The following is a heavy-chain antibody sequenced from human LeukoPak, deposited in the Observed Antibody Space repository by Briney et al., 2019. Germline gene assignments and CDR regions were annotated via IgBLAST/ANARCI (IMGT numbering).Heavy chain of an antibody. V-gene: IGHV1-2*02. Sequence: VKVSCKASXYTFTGYYMHWVRQAPGQGLEWMGWINPNSGGTNYAQKFQGRVTMTRDTSISTAYMELSRLRSDDTAVYYCARDQVVVAATAFDPWGQGTLVTVSS. CDR1: XYTFTGYY. CDR3: ARDQVVVAATAFDP. D-gene: IGHD2-15*01. J-gene: IGHJ5*02. CDR2: INPNSGGT.